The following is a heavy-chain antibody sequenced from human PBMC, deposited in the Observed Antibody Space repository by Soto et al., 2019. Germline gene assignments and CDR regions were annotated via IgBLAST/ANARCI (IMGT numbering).Heavy chain of an antibody. J-gene: IGHJ6*02. V-gene: IGHV1-69*13. CDR3: ARAGYSALYYYYYGMDV. CDR2: IIPIFGTA. CDR1: GGALSSYA. Sequence: SVKVSCKASGGALSSYAISWVRQAPGQGLEWMGGIIPIFGTANYAQKFQGRVTITADESTSTAYMELSSLRSEDTAVYYCARAGYSALYYYYYGMDVWGQGTTVTVSS. D-gene: IGHD5-18*01.